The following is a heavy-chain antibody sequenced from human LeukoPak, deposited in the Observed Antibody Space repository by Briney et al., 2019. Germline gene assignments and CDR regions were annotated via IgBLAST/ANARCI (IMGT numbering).Heavy chain of an antibody. CDR1: GGTFSSYA. Sequence: SVKVSCKASGGTFSSYAISWVRQAPGQGLEWMGGIIPIFGTANYAQKFQGRVTITTDESTSTAYMELSSLRSEDTAVSYCAREAPVLWFGELAVRTNWFDPWGQGTLVTVSS. CDR3: AREAPVLWFGELAVRTNWFDP. CDR2: IIPIFGTA. V-gene: IGHV1-69*05. J-gene: IGHJ5*02. D-gene: IGHD3-10*01.